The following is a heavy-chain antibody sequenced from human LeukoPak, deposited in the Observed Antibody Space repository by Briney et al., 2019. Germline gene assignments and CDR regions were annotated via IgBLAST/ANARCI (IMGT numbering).Heavy chain of an antibody. Sequence: EASVKVSCKASGYTFTSYGISWVRQAPGQGLEWMGWISAYNGNTNYAQKLQGRVTMTTDTSTSTAYMELRSLRSDDTAVYYCARDYYDSSVYPIDYWGQGTLVTVSS. D-gene: IGHD3-22*01. CDR1: GYTFTSYG. V-gene: IGHV1-18*01. CDR2: ISAYNGNT. CDR3: ARDYYDSSVYPIDY. J-gene: IGHJ4*02.